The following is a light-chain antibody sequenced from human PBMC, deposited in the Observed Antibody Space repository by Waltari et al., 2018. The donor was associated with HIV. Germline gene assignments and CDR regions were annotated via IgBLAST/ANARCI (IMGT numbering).Light chain of an antibody. CDR1: TPNTGTDYD. CDR2: GNT. CDR3: QSYDSSLSGSI. V-gene: IGLV1-40*01. J-gene: IGLJ1*01. Sequence: QSLPTQPPSVSVPPGQRLPIPCTWATPNTGTDYDVHWYQPLPGTAPKLLIFGNTNRPSGVPVRFSASKAGTSASLAITGLLAEDEADYYCQSYDSSLSGSIFGTGTRVTVL.